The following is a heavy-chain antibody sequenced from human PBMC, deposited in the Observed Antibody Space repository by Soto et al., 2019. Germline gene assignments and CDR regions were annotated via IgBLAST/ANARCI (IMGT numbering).Heavy chain of an antibody. CDR2: IYHSGST. V-gene: IGHV4-30-2*01. CDR1: GGSISSGGYS. CDR3: ARVRSGWGIDY. D-gene: IGHD6-19*01. J-gene: IGHJ4*02. Sequence: SETLSLTCAVSGGSISSGGYSWSWIRQPPGKGLEYIGYIYHSGSTYYNPSLKSRVTISVDRSKNQFSLRLSSVTAADTAVYYCARVRSGWGIDYWGQGTLVTVSS.